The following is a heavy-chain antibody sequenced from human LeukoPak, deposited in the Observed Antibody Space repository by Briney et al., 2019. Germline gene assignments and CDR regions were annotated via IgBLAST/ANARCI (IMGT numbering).Heavy chain of an antibody. CDR2: IIPILGIA. Sequence: ASVKVSCKASGGTFSSYAISWVRQAPGQGLEWMGRIIPILGIANYAQKFQGRVTITADKSTNTAYMELSSLRSEDTAVYYCARDLIAARLAYFDYWGQGTLVTVSS. J-gene: IGHJ4*02. D-gene: IGHD6-6*01. V-gene: IGHV1-69*04. CDR1: GGTFSSYA. CDR3: ARDLIAARLAYFDY.